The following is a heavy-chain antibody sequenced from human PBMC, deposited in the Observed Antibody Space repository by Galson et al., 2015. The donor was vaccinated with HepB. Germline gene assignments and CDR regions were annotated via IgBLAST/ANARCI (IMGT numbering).Heavy chain of an antibody. D-gene: IGHD3-22*01. CDR2: IYNSGST. CDR1: GGSVSNYY. CDR3: AGTFYYDSSTYGMDV. V-gene: IGHV4-4*07. Sequence: SVSGGSVSNYYWDWIRQPAGKGLEWIGRIYNSGSTNKNPSLRSRITVSLDRSQNRISLRLSSVTAADTAVYFCAGTFYYDSSTYGMDVWGQGTTVTVSS. J-gene: IGHJ6*02.